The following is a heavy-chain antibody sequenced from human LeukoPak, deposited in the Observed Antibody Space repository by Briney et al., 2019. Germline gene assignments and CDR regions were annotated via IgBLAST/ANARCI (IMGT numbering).Heavy chain of an antibody. V-gene: IGHV4-4*07. D-gene: IGHD3-22*01. CDR1: GGSVTSYY. CDR2: IYSSGNT. CDR3: ARDGRYDRSGYHGYIDC. Sequence: PSETLSLTCTVSGGSVTSYYWSWIRQPAGKGLEWIGRIYSSGNTNYSPSLKSRVTMSLDTSKNQFSLKLSSVTAADTAVYYCARDGRYDRSGYHGYIDCWGQGILVTVSS. J-gene: IGHJ4*02.